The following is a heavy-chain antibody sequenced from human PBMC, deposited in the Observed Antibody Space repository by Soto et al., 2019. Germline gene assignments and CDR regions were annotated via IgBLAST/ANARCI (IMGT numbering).Heavy chain of an antibody. V-gene: IGHV4-4*02. CDR1: SGSISSSNW. CDR2: IYHSGST. CDR3: ARASGYCSSTSCHRAGFDY. Sequence: SETLSLTCAVSSGSISSSNWWSWVRQPPGKGLEWIGEIYHSGSTNYNPSLKSRVTISVDKSKNQFSLKLSSVTAADTAVYYCARASGYCSSTSCHRAGFDYWGQGTLVTVSS. J-gene: IGHJ4*02. D-gene: IGHD2-2*01.